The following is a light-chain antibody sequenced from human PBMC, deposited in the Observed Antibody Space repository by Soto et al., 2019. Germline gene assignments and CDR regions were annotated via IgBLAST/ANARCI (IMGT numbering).Light chain of an antibody. Sequence: DIVLTQSPGTLSLSPGERVTLSCRASQTISSIYMAWYQQKPGQAPRLLIYGATSRATGIPDRFSGSGFGADFTLTISRLEPEDFAVYYCQQYGSSPRTFGQGTKLEIK. CDR2: GAT. J-gene: IGKJ2*01. CDR1: QTISSIY. CDR3: QQYGSSPRT. V-gene: IGKV3-20*01.